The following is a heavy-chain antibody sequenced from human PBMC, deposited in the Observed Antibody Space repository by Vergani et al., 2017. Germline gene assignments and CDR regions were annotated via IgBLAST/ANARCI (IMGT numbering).Heavy chain of an antibody. V-gene: IGHV1-2*02. CDR3: ARSCGVAVAVDY. Sequence: QVQLVQSGAEVKKPGSSVKVSCKASGSTFTGYYLHWVRQAPGQGLEWMGWSNPNSGGTNYAQKCQGRVTMTRDTSISTAYMELSRLRSDDTAVYYCARSCGVAVAVDYWGQGTLVTVSS. J-gene: IGHJ4*02. CDR1: GSTFTGYY. CDR2: SNPNSGGT. D-gene: IGHD6-19*01.